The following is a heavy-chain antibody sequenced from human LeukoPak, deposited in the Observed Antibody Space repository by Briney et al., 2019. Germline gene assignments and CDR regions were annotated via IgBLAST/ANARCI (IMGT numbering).Heavy chain of an antibody. CDR3: AKESGGTYSSSWSLDY. CDR1: GFTFSSYG. CDR2: IRYDGSNK. D-gene: IGHD6-13*01. J-gene: IGHJ4*02. V-gene: IGHV3-30*02. Sequence: HPGGSLRLSCAASGFTFSSYGMHWVRQAPGKGLEWVAFIRYDGSNKYYADSVKGRFTISRDNSKNTLYLRMNSLRAEDTAVYYCAKESGGTYSSSWSLDYWGQGTLVTVSS.